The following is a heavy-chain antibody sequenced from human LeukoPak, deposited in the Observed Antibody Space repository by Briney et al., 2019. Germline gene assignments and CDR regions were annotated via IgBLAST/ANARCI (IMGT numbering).Heavy chain of an antibody. J-gene: IGHJ4*02. Sequence: GGSLRLSCAASGFTFSSYAMHWVRQAPGNGLEWVAVISYDGSNKYYADSVKGRFTISRDNSKNTLYLQMNSLRAEDTAVYYCARENGRVDTLDYWGQGTLVTVSS. CDR1: GFTFSSYA. CDR3: ARENGRVDTLDY. CDR2: ISYDGSNK. V-gene: IGHV3-30-3*01. D-gene: IGHD5-18*01.